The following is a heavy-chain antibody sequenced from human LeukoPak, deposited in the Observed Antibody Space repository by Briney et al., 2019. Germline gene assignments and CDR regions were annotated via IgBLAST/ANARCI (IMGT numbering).Heavy chain of an antibody. V-gene: IGHV4-34*01. Sequence: PSETLSLTWAVDGGSFSGYYWSWIRQPPGKGLEWIGEINHSGSTNYNPSLKSRVTISVDTSKNQFSLKLSSVTAADTAVYYRASPYYYDSSGYPRGMDVWGQGTTVTVSS. CDR2: INHSGST. CDR1: GGSFSGYY. D-gene: IGHD3-22*01. CDR3: ASPYYYDSSGYPRGMDV. J-gene: IGHJ6*02.